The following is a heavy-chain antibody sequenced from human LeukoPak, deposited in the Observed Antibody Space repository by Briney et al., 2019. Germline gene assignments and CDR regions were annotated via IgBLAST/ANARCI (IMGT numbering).Heavy chain of an antibody. J-gene: IGHJ4*02. V-gene: IGHV4-4*02. Sequence: KSSETLSLTCAVSGGSISSSNWWSWVRQPPGKGLEWIGEIYHSGSANYNPSLKSRGTISVDKSKNQFSLRLSSVTAADTAVYYCASAGHDGIGYKVCWGQGTLVTVSS. CDR1: GGSISSSNW. D-gene: IGHD3-22*01. CDR3: ASAGHDGIGYKVC. CDR2: IYHSGSA.